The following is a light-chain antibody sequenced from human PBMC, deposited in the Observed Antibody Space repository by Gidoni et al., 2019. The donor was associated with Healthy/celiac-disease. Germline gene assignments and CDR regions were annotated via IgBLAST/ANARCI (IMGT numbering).Light chain of an antibody. CDR3: QKYYSTPMCS. CDR2: WAS. J-gene: IGKJ2*04. CDR1: QSVLYSSNNKNS. Sequence: DIVMTHSPDSLAVSLGERATINCKSRQSVLYSSNNKNSLVWYQQKPGQPPKLLIYWASTRESGVPERFSGSGAGTDFTHTISSLQAEDVAVDYCQKYYSTPMCSFXQXTKLEIK. V-gene: IGKV4-1*01.